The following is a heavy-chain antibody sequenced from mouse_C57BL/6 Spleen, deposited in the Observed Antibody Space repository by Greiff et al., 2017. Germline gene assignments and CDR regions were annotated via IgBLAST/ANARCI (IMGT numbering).Heavy chain of an antibody. J-gene: IGHJ3*01. CDR1: GYTFTSYW. V-gene: IGHV1-69*01. D-gene: IGHD1-1*01. Sequence: QVQLQQPGAELVMPGASVKLSCKASGYTFTSYWMHWVKQRPGQGLEWIGEIDPSDSYTNYNQKFKGKSTLTVDKSSSTAYMQLSSLTSEDSAVYYCASTGIYCGRSPAYWGQGTLVTVSA. CDR3: ASTGIYCGRSPAY. CDR2: IDPSDSYT.